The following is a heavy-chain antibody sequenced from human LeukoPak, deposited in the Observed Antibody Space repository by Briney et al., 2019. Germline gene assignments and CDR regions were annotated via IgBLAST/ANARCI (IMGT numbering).Heavy chain of an antibody. CDR2: ISYDGGNK. CDR1: GFTFSSYG. CDR3: AKDLQLHKYYCYGMDV. Sequence: GVSLRLSCAASGFTFSSYGMHWVRQAPGRGLEWVAVISYDGGNKYYADSVKGRFTISRDNSKNTLYLQMNSLRAEDTAVYYCAKDLQLHKYYCYGMDVWGQGTTVTVSS. D-gene: IGHD1-26*01. J-gene: IGHJ6*02. V-gene: IGHV3-30*18.